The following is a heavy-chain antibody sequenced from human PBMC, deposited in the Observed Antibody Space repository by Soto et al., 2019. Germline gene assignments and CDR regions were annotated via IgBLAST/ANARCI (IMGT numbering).Heavy chain of an antibody. CDR3: ARPMTTVIPSLGY. J-gene: IGHJ4*02. CDR2: INHSGSA. Sequence: QVQLQQWGAGLLKPSETLSLTCAVYGESFSGYYWSWIRQSPDKGLEWIGEINHSGSASYNPSLKCRVAISVDTSKNQFSLKLSSVTAADRAVYYCARPMTTVIPSLGYWSQGTLVTVSS. V-gene: IGHV4-34*01. CDR1: GESFSGYY. D-gene: IGHD4-17*01.